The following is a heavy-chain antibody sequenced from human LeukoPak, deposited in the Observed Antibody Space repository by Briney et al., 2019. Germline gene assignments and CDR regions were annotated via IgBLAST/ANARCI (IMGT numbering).Heavy chain of an antibody. CDR1: GYTFTSYG. V-gene: IGHV1-18*01. CDR2: ISAYNGNT. D-gene: IGHD3-3*01. Sequence: RASVKVSCKASGYTFTSYGISWVRQAPGQGLEWMGWISAYNGNTNYAQKLQGRVTMTTDTSTSTAYMELRSLRSDDTAVYYCARTKAGITTFYYFDYWGQGTLVTVSS. CDR3: ARTKAGITTFYYFDY. J-gene: IGHJ4*02.